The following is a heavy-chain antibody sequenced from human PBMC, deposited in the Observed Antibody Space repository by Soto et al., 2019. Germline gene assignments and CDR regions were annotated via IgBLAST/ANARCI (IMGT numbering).Heavy chain of an antibody. V-gene: IGHV3-72*01. J-gene: IGHJ4*02. D-gene: IGHD2-2*01. CDR1: GFTLSDHY. Sequence: EVQLVESGGGLVQPGGSLRLSCAASGFTLSDHYLDWVRQAPGKGLEWVGRSRHKAKSFTTDYAASVKGRFTISREDSKNSLSLQRNSLKSEDTAVYYCPRASTPASKGYDYWGQGTLVTVSS. CDR2: SRHKAKSFTT. CDR3: PRASTPASKGYDY.